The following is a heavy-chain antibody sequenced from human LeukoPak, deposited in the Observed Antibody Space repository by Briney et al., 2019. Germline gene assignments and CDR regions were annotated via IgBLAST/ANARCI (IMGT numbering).Heavy chain of an antibody. Sequence: ASVKVCCKSAGYTFTVYYMHLVRQAPGQGLEWMGWINPNSGGTNYAQKFQGRVTMTRDTSISTAYMELSRLRSDETDVYYCAREGYDSSGYYSVYWGQGTLVTVSS. CDR2: INPNSGGT. CDR3: AREGYDSSGYYSVY. D-gene: IGHD3-22*01. CDR1: GYTFTVYY. J-gene: IGHJ4*02. V-gene: IGHV1-2*02.